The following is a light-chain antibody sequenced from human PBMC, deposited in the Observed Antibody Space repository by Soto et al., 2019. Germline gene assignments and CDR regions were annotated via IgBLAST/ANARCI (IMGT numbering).Light chain of an antibody. CDR2: DVS. CDR3: NSYTSSSTWV. CDR1: SSEVGGYKY. V-gene: IGLV2-14*01. J-gene: IGLJ3*02. Sequence: QSALTQPASVSGSPGQSITISCTGTSSEVGGYKYVSWYQQYPGKAPKLMIYDVSNRPSGVSDRFSGSKSGNTASLTISGLQAEDEADYYCNSYTSSSTWVFGGGTKVTVL.